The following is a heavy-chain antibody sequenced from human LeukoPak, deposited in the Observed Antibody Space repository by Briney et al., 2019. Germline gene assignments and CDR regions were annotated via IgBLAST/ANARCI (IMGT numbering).Heavy chain of an antibody. D-gene: IGHD2-2*01. CDR1: GGSISSGGYY. CDR2: IYYSGST. CDR3: ARVLVVPAATPSDI. J-gene: IGHJ3*02. V-gene: IGHV4-31*03. Sequence: PSETLSLTCTVSGGSISSGGYYWSWIRQHPGKGLEWIVCIYYSGSTYYNPSLKSRVTISVDPFKNQFSPKLSSVTAADTAVYYCARVLVVPAATPSDIWGQGTMGTVSS.